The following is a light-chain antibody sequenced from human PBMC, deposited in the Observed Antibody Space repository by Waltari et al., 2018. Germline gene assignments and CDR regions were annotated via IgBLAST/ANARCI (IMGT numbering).Light chain of an antibody. CDR1: EDISVW. CDR3: QQANSFPVT. V-gene: IGKV1-12*01. CDR2: AAS. J-gene: IGKJ4*01. Sequence: DHRLTQSPSSVHASVGDRVTITCRASEDISVWLAWYQQKPGRAPKLLIYAASTLQSGVPSRFSGSGSGTDFTLTISSLQPEDFATYFCQQANSFPVTFGGGTKVAI.